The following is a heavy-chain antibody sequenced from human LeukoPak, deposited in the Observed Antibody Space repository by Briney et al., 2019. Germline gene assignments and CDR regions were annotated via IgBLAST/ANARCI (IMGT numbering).Heavy chain of an antibody. Sequence: ASVKVSCKASGGTFSSYAISWVRQAPGQGLEWMGGIIPIFGTANYAQKFQGRVTITTDESTSTAYMELSSLRSEDTAVYYCATVPSGGELRSWFDPWGQGTLVTVSS. V-gene: IGHV1-69*05. J-gene: IGHJ5*02. CDR1: GGTFSSYA. D-gene: IGHD1-26*01. CDR2: IIPIFGTA. CDR3: ATVPSGGELRSWFDP.